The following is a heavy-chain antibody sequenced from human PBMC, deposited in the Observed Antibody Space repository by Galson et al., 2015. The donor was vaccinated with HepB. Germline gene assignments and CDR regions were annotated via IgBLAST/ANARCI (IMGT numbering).Heavy chain of an antibody. CDR3: ARVRTTLVREVITNNWFDS. D-gene: IGHD3-10*01. Sequence: SLRLSCAASEFTFGDYYMSWIRQAPGKGLEWVSYISASSTYTNYADSVKGRFTISRDNAKNSLYLQMNSLRAEDTAVYYCARVRTTLVREVITNNWFDSWGQGALVTVSS. J-gene: IGHJ5*01. V-gene: IGHV3-11*06. CDR2: ISASSTYT. CDR1: EFTFGDYY.